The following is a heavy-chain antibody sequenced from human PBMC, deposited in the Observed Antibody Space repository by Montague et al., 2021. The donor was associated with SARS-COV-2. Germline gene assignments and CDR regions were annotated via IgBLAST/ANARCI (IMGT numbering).Heavy chain of an antibody. V-gene: IGHV4-61*02. CDR1: GGSISSGSYY. CDR2: IYTSGTT. CDR3: ARDYGDYSYYYGLDV. D-gene: IGHD4-17*01. Sequence: TLSLTCTVSGGSISSGSYYWSWIRQPAEKGLEWIGRIYTSGTTDYSFSLKSRVTMSVDTSKNQFSLKVSSVTAADTAVYYCARDYGDYSYYYGLDVWGQGTTVTVSS. J-gene: IGHJ6*02.